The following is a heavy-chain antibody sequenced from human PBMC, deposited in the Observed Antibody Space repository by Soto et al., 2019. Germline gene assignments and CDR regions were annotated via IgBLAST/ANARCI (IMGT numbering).Heavy chain of an antibody. CDR1: GGSISSFY. CDR3: ARGSSRWDY. D-gene: IGHD6-13*01. V-gene: IGHV4-4*07. J-gene: IGHJ4*02. CDR2: IYSGGRN. Sequence: SETLSLTCTVSGGSISSFYWSWIRQPAGKGLEWIGRIYSGGRNTYNPSPKSRVTMSVDTSKNQFSLRLSSVTAADTAMYYCARGSSRWDYWGQGTLVTVSS.